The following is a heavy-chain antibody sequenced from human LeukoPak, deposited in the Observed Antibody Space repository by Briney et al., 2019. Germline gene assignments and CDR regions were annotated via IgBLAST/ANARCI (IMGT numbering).Heavy chain of an antibody. CDR3: ARPSHPKTNGWYYFFGMDV. CDR2: ISYDGSNK. CDR1: GFTFSSYG. J-gene: IGHJ6*02. Sequence: GGSLRLSCAASGFTFSSYGMHWVRQAPGKGLEWVAVISYDGSNKYYADSVKGRFTISRDNSKNTLYLQMNSLRVEDTAVYYCARPSHPKTNGWYYFFGMDVWGQGTTVTVSS. V-gene: IGHV3-30*03. D-gene: IGHD6-19*01.